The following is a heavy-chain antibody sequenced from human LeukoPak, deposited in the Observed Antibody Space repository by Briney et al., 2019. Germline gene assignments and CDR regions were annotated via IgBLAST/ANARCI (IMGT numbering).Heavy chain of an antibody. J-gene: IGHJ3*02. Sequence: KAASPTLMCPTPGRTLSCTFSYCSRITRRPGVGLMRQRPGKSIECLELIYWDDDKCYSPSLKSRLTITKDTSKNQVVLTMTNMDPVDTATYYCAHRGQQLLWEAFDIWGQGTMVTVSS. CDR2: IYWDDDK. CDR3: AHRGQQLLWEAFDI. D-gene: IGHD6-13*01. V-gene: IGHV2-5*02. CDR1: YCSRITRRPG.